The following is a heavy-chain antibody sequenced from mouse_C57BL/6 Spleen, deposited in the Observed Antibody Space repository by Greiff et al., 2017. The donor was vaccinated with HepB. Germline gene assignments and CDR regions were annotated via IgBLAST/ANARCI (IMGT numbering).Heavy chain of an antibody. CDR1: GYTFTSYW. CDR2: IHPNSGST. J-gene: IGHJ4*01. V-gene: IGHV1-64*01. D-gene: IGHD4-1*01. Sequence: QVQLQQSGAELVKPGASVKLSCKASGYTFTSYWMHWVKQRPGQGLEWIGMIHPNSGSTNYNEKFKSKATLTVDKSSSTAYMQLSSLTSEDSAVYYCAALTGTGAMDYWGQGTSVTVSS. CDR3: AALTGTGAMDY.